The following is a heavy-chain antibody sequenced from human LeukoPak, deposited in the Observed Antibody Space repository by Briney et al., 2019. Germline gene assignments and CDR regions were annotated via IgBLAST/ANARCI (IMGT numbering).Heavy chain of an antibody. V-gene: IGHV4-34*01. Sequence: NHSGSTNYNPSLKSRVTISVDTSKNQFSLKLSSVTAADTAVYYCARGRIAVAGTRDYFDYWGQGTLVTVSS. D-gene: IGHD6-19*01. J-gene: IGHJ4*02. CDR2: NHSGST. CDR3: ARGRIAVAGTRDYFDY.